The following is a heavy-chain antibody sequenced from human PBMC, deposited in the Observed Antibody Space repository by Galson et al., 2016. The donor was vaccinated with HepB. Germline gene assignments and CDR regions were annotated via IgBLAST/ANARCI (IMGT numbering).Heavy chain of an antibody. CDR1: GGTFSRYA. CDR2: IIPIFGTS. D-gene: IGHD3-10*01. Sequence: SVKVSCKASGGTFSRYAISWVRQAPGQGLEWMGGIIPIFGTSNYAQKFQGSVTITADESTSTAYMELNSLRADDTAVYYCARGRLTMVRGLNGYYFDLWGQGTLVTVSS. CDR3: ARGRLTMVRGLNGYYFDL. J-gene: IGHJ4*02. V-gene: IGHV1-69*13.